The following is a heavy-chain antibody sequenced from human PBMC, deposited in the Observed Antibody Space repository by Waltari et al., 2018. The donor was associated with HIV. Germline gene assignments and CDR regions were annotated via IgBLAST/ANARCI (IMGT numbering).Heavy chain of an antibody. CDR3: ARDSRGTSWSLNWFDP. CDR1: GFTFRDSR. CDR2: ISSSGSFI. Sequence: EVQLVDSGGGLVKPGGSLSLSCAASGFTFRDSRLTWGRQSPGKGLEWVSSISSSGSFIYYADSGKGRFTISRDNAQNSMYLQMNNLRADDSAMYYCARDSRGTSWSLNWFDPWGQGTLVTVSS. D-gene: IGHD6-13*01. V-gene: IGHV3-21*02. J-gene: IGHJ5*02.